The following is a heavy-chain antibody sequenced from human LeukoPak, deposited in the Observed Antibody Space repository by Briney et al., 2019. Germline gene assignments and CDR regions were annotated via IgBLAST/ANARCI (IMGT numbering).Heavy chain of an antibody. CDR2: INPNSGGT. CDR3: ARDLGDYYDSSGYYPFFDY. D-gene: IGHD3-22*01. Sequence: ASVKVSCKASGGTFSSYAISWVRQAPGQGLEWMGWINPNSGGTNYAQKFQGRVTMTRDTSISTAYMELSRLRSDDTAVYYCARDLGDYYDSSGYYPFFDYWGQGTLVTVSS. V-gene: IGHV1-2*02. CDR1: GGTFSSYA. J-gene: IGHJ4*02.